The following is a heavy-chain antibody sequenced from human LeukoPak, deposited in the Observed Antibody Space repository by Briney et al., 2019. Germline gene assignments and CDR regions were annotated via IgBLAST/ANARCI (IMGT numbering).Heavy chain of an antibody. J-gene: IGHJ5*02. CDR3: ARGAVPGAIPRVDWFDP. Sequence: SETLSLTCTVSGGSISSSSYYWGWIRQPPGKGLEWIGSIYYSGSTYYNPSLKSRVTISVDTSKNQFSLKLTSVTAADTAMYFCARGAVPGAIPRVDWFDPWGQGTLVTVSS. V-gene: IGHV4-39*07. D-gene: IGHD2-2*01. CDR1: GGSISSSSYY. CDR2: IYYSGST.